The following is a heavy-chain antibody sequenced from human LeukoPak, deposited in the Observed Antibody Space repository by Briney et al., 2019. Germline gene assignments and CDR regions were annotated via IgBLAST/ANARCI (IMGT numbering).Heavy chain of an antibody. CDR3: ARGSFEPSYYYYYGMDV. CDR2: IYYSGST. Sequence: SETLSLTCTVSGGSISSYYWSWIRQPPGKGLEWIGYIYYSGSTNYNPSLKSRVTISVDTSKNQFSLKLSSVTAADTAVYYCARGSFEPSYYYYYGMDVWGKGTTVTVSS. CDR1: GGSISSYY. J-gene: IGHJ6*04. D-gene: IGHD1-14*01. V-gene: IGHV4-59*01.